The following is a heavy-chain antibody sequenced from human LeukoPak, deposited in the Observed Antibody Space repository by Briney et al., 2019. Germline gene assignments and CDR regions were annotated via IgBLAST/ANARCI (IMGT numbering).Heavy chain of an antibody. CDR3: ARESSGRQDY. CDR1: GFTVSSNY. Sequence: GGSLRLSCAASGFTVSSNYLSWFRQALGKELGWVLVIYSGGSTYYAEPVKGRVTISRDNSNSTLYLQRNSLRAADTAMYYCARESSGRQDYCGQGKLVTVSS. J-gene: IGHJ4*02. CDR2: IYSGGST. V-gene: IGHV3-53*01. D-gene: IGHD6-6*01.